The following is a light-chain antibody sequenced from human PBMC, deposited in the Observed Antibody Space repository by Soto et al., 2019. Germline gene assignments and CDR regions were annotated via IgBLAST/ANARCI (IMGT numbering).Light chain of an antibody. J-gene: IGLJ2*01. CDR3: AAWDDSLNGHVV. CDR2: GNN. Sequence: QSVLTQPPSASGTPGQRVAISCSGSNSNIGSNHVNWYQQLPGTAPKLLIYGNNQRPSGVPDRFSGSRSGTSASLAISGLQSEDEADYYCAAWDDSLNGHVVFGGGTKLPVL. V-gene: IGLV1-44*01. CDR1: NSNIGSNH.